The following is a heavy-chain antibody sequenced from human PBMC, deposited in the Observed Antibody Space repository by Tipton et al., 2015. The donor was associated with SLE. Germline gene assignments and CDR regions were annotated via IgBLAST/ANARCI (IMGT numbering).Heavy chain of an antibody. CDR3: ARARGVLGGSGWFFEL. V-gene: IGHV3-23*01. CDR1: GFTFSTYW. CDR2: ISGSDGST. Sequence: SLRLSCAASGFTFSTYWISWVRQSPEKGLEWVSSISGSDGSTYYADSVKGRFTISRDNSKNTLYLQMNSLRAEDTAVYYCARARGVLGGSGWFFELWGRGTLVTVSS. D-gene: IGHD1-26*01. J-gene: IGHJ2*01.